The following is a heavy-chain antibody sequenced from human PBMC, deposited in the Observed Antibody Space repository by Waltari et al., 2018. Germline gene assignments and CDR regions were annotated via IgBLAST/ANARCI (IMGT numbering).Heavy chain of an antibody. CDR2: IIPVFNTP. CDR3: ARGFSDGTGYYYHYFHF. CDR1: GGPFSTYS. D-gene: IGHD3-22*01. V-gene: IGHV1-69*01. Sequence: QVQLVQSGAELKKPGSSVKVSCKASGGPFSTYSLNWVRQAPGQGLEWLGGIIPVFNTPKSAQKFQDRVTITADESTNTAYMELSSLTSEDTAVYCCARGFSDGTGYYYHYFHFWGQGTLVTVSS. J-gene: IGHJ4*02.